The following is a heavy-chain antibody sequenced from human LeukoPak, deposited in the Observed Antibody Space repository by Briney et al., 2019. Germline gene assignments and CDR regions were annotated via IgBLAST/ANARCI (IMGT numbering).Heavy chain of an antibody. CDR2: FDPEDGET. Sequence: GASVKVSCKVSGYTLTELSMHWVRQAPGKGLEWMGGFDPEDGETIYAQKFQGRVTMTEDTSTDTAYMELSSLRSEDTAVYYCARVLYYYKGDAFDIWGQGTMVTVSS. CDR1: GYTLTELS. V-gene: IGHV1-24*01. J-gene: IGHJ3*02. CDR3: ARVLYYYKGDAFDI. D-gene: IGHD3-10*01.